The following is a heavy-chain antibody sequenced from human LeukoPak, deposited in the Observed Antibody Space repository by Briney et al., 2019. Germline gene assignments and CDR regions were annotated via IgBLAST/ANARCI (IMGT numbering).Heavy chain of an antibody. J-gene: IGHJ5*02. V-gene: IGHV4-38-2*01. Sequence: SETLSLTCAVSGYSISSGYYWGWIRQPPGKGLEWIGSIYHSGSTYYNPSLKSRVTISVDTSKNQFSLKLSSVTAADTVVYYCARGRRRNSWFDPWGQGTLVTVSS. CDR3: ARGRRRNSWFDP. CDR2: IYHSGST. CDR1: GYSISSGYY.